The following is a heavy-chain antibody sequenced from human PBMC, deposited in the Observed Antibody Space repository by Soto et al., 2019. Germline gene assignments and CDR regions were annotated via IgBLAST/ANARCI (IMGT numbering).Heavy chain of an antibody. J-gene: IGHJ4*02. CDR2: ICYSGST. CDR3: ARDRGHSSSWYRNVHFFDY. Sequence: SETLSLTCTVSGGSVSSGSYYWSWIRQPPGKGLEWIGYICYSGSTNYNPSLKSRVTISVDTSKNQFSLKLSSVTAADTAVYYCARDRGHSSSWYRNVHFFDYWGQGTLVTVSS. V-gene: IGHV4-61*01. CDR1: GGSVSSGSYY. D-gene: IGHD6-13*01.